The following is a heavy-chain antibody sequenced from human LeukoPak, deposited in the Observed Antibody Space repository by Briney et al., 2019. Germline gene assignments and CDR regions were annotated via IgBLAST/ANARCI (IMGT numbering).Heavy chain of an antibody. D-gene: IGHD6-13*01. J-gene: IGHJ4*02. CDR2: LSYDGTDK. V-gene: IGHV3-30*04. CDR3: ARDKGQQLVPHDFDY. Sequence: GRSLRLSCAASGFTFSSYTMHWVRQAPGKGLEWVAVLSYDGTDKYYADSVKGRFTISRDNSKNTLYLQMNSLRAEDTAVYYCARDKGQQLVPHDFDYWGQGTLVTVSS. CDR1: GFTFSSYT.